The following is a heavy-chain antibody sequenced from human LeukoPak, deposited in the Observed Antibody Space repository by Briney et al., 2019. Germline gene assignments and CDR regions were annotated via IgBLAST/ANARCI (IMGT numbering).Heavy chain of an antibody. CDR3: AKLRYLEYFDY. CDR2: ISGSGGST. V-gene: IGHV3-23*01. CDR1: GFTFSSYA. Sequence: GGSLRLSCAASGFTFSSYAMSWVRQAPGEGLKWVSAISGSGGSTYYADSVKGRFTISRDNSKNTLYLQMNSLRAEDTAVYYCAKLRYLEYFDYWGQGTLVTVSS. D-gene: IGHD1-1*01. J-gene: IGHJ4*02.